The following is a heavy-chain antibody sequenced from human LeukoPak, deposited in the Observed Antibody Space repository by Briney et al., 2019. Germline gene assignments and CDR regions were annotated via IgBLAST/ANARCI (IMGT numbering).Heavy chain of an antibody. CDR2: IKEDGSEK. CDR1: GFTFSSYS. V-gene: IGHV3-7*03. J-gene: IGHJ4*02. Sequence: GGSLRLSCAASGFTFSSYSMNWVRQAPGKGLEWVANIKEDGSEKYYVDSVKGRFTISRDNAKNSLYLQLNSLRAEDTAVYYCARDRLGYCSRTSCYEEFDYWGQGALVTVSS. D-gene: IGHD2-2*01. CDR3: ARDRLGYCSRTSCYEEFDY.